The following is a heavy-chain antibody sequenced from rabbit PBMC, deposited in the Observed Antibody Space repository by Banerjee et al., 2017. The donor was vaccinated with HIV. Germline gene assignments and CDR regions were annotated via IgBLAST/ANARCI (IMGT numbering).Heavy chain of an antibody. J-gene: IGHJ6*01. V-gene: IGHV1S40*01. Sequence: QSLEESGGDLVKPGASLTLTCTASGFSFSYNYWICWVRQAPGKGLEWIGCIDPGSGGVTYATWAKGRFTISSHNAQNTLYLQLNSLTAADTATYFCVRGAAYGGDGYTYYGMDLWGPGTLVTVS. CDR3: VRGAAYGGDGYTYYGMDL. D-gene: IGHD6-1*01. CDR1: GFSFSYNYW. CDR2: IDPGSGGVT.